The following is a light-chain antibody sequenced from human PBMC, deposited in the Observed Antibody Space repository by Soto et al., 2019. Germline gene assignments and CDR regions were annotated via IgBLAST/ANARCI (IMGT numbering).Light chain of an antibody. V-gene: IGLV2-8*01. CDR3: SSYAGSRLYV. CDR2: EVS. CDR1: SSDVGGYNY. J-gene: IGLJ1*01. Sequence: QSALTQPPSASGSPGQSVTISCTGTSSDVGGYNYVSWYQQHPGKAPKLMIYEVSKRPSGVPDRFSGSKSGNTASLTVSGLQAEDEADYYCSSYAGSRLYVFGTGTKVTVL.